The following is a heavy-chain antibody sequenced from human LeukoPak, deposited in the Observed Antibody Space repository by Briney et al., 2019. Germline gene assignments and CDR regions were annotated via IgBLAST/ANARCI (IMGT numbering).Heavy chain of an antibody. D-gene: IGHD3-10*01. V-gene: IGHV1-18*01. CDR2: ISVYNGNT. CDR1: SSTFTTYG. Sequence: ASVKVSCKASSSTFTTYGFSWVRQAPGQGLEWMGWISVYNGNTNYAHKFQGRVTMTTDTSTSTAYMELRTLRSDDTAVYYCAKDNRWFGELLSNWFDPWGQGTLVTVSS. CDR3: AKDNRWFGELLSNWFDP. J-gene: IGHJ5*02.